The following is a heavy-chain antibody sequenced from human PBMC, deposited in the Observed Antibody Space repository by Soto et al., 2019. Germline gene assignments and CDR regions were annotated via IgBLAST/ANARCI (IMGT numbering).Heavy chain of an antibody. CDR3: AKGLAAAGRSAFDI. CDR1: GFTFSSYA. Sequence: EVQLLESGGGLVQPGGSLRLSCAASGFTFSSYAMTWVRQAPGKGLEWVSAISGSGGSTYYADSVKGRFTISRDNSKNMLYLQMNSLRAEDTAVYICAKGLAAAGRSAFDIWGQGTMVTVSS. D-gene: IGHD6-13*01. J-gene: IGHJ3*02. V-gene: IGHV3-23*01. CDR2: ISGSGGST.